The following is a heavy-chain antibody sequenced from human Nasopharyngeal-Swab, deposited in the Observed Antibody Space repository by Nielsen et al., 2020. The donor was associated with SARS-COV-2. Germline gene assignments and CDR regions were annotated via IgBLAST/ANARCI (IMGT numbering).Heavy chain of an antibody. Sequence: ASVKVSCKASGCTLTSYAMHWVRQAPGQRLEWVGWINAGNGNTKYSQKFQGRVTITRDTSASTAYMELSSLRSEDTALYYCARGGNYDFWSGYYLSHYYYYGMDVWGQGTTVTVSS. CDR3: ARGGNYDFWSGYYLSHYYYYGMDV. CDR2: INAGNGNT. V-gene: IGHV1-3*01. CDR1: GCTLTSYA. D-gene: IGHD3-3*01. J-gene: IGHJ6*02.